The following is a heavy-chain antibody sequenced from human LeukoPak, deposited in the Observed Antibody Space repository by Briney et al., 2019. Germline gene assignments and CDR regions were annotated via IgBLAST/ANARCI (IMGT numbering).Heavy chain of an antibody. CDR3: AGRRDGYNGFDY. CDR1: GGSISSYY. CDR2: IYYSGST. J-gene: IGHJ4*02. V-gene: IGHV4-59*08. Sequence: SETLSLTCTVSGGSISSYYWSWIRQPPGKGLEWIGYIYYSGSTNYNPSLKSRVTISVDTSKNQFSLKLSSVTAADTAVYYCAGRRDGYNGFDYWGQGTLVTVSS. D-gene: IGHD5-24*01.